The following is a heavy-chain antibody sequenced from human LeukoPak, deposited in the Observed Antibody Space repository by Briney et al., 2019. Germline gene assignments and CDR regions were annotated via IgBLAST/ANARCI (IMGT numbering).Heavy chain of an antibody. D-gene: IGHD1-26*01. CDR1: GYTFTNYG. Sequence: ASVKASCKASGYTFTNYGISWVRQAPGQGLEWMGWISAYNGNTNYAQKLHGRVTMTTDTSTSTAYMELRSLRSDDTAVYYCARGRLIEVGATTREDYWGQGTLVTVSS. CDR3: ARGRLIEVGATTREDY. J-gene: IGHJ4*02. V-gene: IGHV1-18*01. CDR2: ISAYNGNT.